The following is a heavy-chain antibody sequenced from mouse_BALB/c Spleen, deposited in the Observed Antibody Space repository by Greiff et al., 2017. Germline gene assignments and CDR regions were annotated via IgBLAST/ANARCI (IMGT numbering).Heavy chain of an antibody. V-gene: IGHV10-1*02. Sequence: GGGLVQPKGSLKLSCAASGFTFNTYAMNWVRQAPGKGLEWVARIRSKSNNYATYYADSVKDRFTISRDDSQSMLYLQMNNLKTEDTAMYYCVRYGYYFDYWGQGTTLTVSS. CDR2: IRSKSNNYAT. CDR1: GFTFNTYA. J-gene: IGHJ2*01. D-gene: IGHD2-10*02. CDR3: VRYGYYFDY.